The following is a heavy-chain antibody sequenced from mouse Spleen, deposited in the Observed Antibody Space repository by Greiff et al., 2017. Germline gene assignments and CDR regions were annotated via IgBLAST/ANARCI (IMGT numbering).Heavy chain of an antibody. D-gene: IGHD2-2*01. Sequence: VQLKQSGPELVKPGASVKIPCKASGYTFTDYNMDWVKQSHGKSLEWIGDINPNNGGTIYNQKFKGKATLTVDKSSSTAYMELRSLTSEDTAVYYCARSLWLRQRPYYFDYWGQGTTLTVSS. CDR1: GYTFTDYN. CDR3: ARSLWLRQRPYYFDY. CDR2: INPNNGGT. V-gene: IGHV1-18*01. J-gene: IGHJ2*01.